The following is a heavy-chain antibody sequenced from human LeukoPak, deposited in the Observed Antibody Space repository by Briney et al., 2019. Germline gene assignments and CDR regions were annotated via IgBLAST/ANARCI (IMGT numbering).Heavy chain of an antibody. Sequence: SQTLSLTCTVSGGSISSGSYYWSWIRQPAGKGLEWIGRIYTSGSTNYNPSLKSRVTISVDTSKNQFSLKLSSVTAADTAVYYCARAFPSIAARPPYYYYYMDVWGKGTTVTVSS. CDR2: IYTSGST. CDR1: GGSISSGSYY. D-gene: IGHD6-6*01. V-gene: IGHV4-61*02. J-gene: IGHJ6*03. CDR3: ARAFPSIAARPPYYYYYMDV.